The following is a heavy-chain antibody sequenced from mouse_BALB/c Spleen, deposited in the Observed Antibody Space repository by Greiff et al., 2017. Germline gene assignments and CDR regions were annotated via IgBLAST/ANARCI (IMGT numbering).Heavy chain of an antibody. CDR3: ARDGYFAWFAY. D-gene: IGHD2-3*01. CDR2: ISSGGGST. CDR1: GFAFSSYD. Sequence: EVKLVESGGGLVKPGGSLKLSCAASGFAFSSYDMSWVRQTPEKRLEWVAYISSGGGSTYYPDTVKGRFTISRDNAKNTLYLQMSSLRSEDTAMYYCARDGYFAWFAYWGQGTLVTVSA. V-gene: IGHV5-12-1*01. J-gene: IGHJ3*01.